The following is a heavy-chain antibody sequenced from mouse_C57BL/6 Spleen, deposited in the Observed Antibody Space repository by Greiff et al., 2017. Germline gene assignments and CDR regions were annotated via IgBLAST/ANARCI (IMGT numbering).Heavy chain of an antibody. V-gene: IGHV1-15*01. J-gene: IGHJ3*01. CDR2: IDPETGGT. Sequence: VKLQESGAELVRPGASVTLSCKASGYTFTDYEMHWVKQTPVHGLEWIGAIDPETGGTAYNQKFKGKAILTADKSSSTAYMALSSLTSEDSAVYYCTRRITTVVPFAYWGQGTLVTVSA. CDR1: GYTFTDYE. CDR3: TRRITTVVPFAY. D-gene: IGHD1-1*01.